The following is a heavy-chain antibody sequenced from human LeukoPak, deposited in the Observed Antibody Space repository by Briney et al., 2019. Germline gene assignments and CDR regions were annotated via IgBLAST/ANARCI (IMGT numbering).Heavy chain of an antibody. CDR3: ARDRSYDTGIVDF. D-gene: IGHD1-1*01. CDR1: GGSINSDY. Sequence: NPSETLSLTCSVSGGSINSDYWTWIRQPPGKGLEWIGYIYHSGSTNYNPSLKSRVTISIDKSKNQFSLKLSSVTAADTAVYYCARDRSYDTGIVDFWGQGTLVTVSS. CDR2: IYHSGST. J-gene: IGHJ4*02. V-gene: IGHV4-59*12.